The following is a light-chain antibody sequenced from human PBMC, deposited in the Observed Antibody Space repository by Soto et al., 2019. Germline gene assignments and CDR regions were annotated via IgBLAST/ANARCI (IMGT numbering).Light chain of an antibody. CDR2: GAY. V-gene: IGKV1-12*01. CDR1: RGVSTW. J-gene: IGKJ5*01. Sequence: DIQMTQSPSSVAASVGDRVTITCRASRGVSTWLGWYQQKPGRAHKLLIYGAYNLENGVQSRFSGSGSGTDFTLTIRSLQPEDFATYYCQQTKSLPPTLGQGTRLEIK. CDR3: QQTKSLPPT.